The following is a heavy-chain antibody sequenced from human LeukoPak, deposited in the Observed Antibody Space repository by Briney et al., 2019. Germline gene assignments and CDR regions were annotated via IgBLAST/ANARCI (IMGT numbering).Heavy chain of an antibody. CDR1: GGSISSYY. J-gene: IGHJ4*02. CDR3: ARQVEESYSGYDAHFDY. Sequence: PSETLSLTCTVSGGSISSYYWSWIRQPPGKGLEWIEYIYYSGSTNYNPSLKSRVTISVDTSKNQFSLKLSSVTAADTAVYYCARQVEESYSGYDAHFDYWGQGTLVTVSS. V-gene: IGHV4-59*08. CDR2: IYYSGST. D-gene: IGHD5-12*01.